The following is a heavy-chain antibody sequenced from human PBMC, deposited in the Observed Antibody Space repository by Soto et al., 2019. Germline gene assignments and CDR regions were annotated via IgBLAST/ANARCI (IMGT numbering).Heavy chain of an antibody. Sequence: QVQLVESGGGLVKPGGSLRLSCAASGFAFSDFYMSWTRQAPGKGLEWISYISGGGTTVFYADSVKGRFTISRDNAQKSLYLQTDSLTSEDTAIYYCARDREPSVYHGMAVWGQGTTVTVSS. CDR1: GFAFSDFY. V-gene: IGHV3-11*01. CDR2: ISGGGTTV. J-gene: IGHJ6*02. CDR3: ARDREPSVYHGMAV.